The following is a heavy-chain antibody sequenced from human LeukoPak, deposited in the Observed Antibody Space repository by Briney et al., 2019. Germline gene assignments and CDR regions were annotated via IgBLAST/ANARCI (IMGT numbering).Heavy chain of an antibody. Sequence: SETLSLTFTVSGGSISSGGYYWSWIRQPPGKGLEWIGEIYHSGSTNYNPSLKSRVTISVDKSKNQFSLKLSSVTAADTAVYYCARDQQLVGPNAFDIWGQGTMVTVSS. J-gene: IGHJ3*02. V-gene: IGHV4-39*07. CDR1: GGSISSGGYY. CDR3: ARDQQLVGPNAFDI. D-gene: IGHD6-13*01. CDR2: IYHSGST.